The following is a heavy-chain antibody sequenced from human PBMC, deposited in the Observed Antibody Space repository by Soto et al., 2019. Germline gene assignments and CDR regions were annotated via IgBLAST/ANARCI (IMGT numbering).Heavy chain of an antibody. J-gene: IGHJ4*02. CDR1: GFTFSSAW. V-gene: IGHV3-15*07. D-gene: IGHD3-16*02. CDR3: AKSVSMGD. CDR2: VKTKTDGGTA. Sequence: EVQLVESGGGLVKPGGSLRLSCAASGFTFSSAWMNWVRQAPGKGLEWVGRVKTKTDGGTADYAAPVKGRFTISRDDSENTLYLQMSSLKTEDTAVYYCAKSVSMGDWGQGTLVTVSS.